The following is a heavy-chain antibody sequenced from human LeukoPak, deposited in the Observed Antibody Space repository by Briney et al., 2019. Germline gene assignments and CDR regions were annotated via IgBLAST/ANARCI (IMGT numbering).Heavy chain of an antibody. CDR1: GFTFSTYW. CDR3: ARLRVLAASTSGFDN. CDR2: VKTDGGGT. J-gene: IGHJ4*02. Sequence: GGSLRLSCAASGFTFSTYWMHWVRQAPGKGLVWVSRVKTDGGGTNYADSVKGRFTISRDNAKNTLYLQMDSLRAEDTAVYYCARLRVLAASTSGFDNWGQGTLVTVSS. D-gene: IGHD2-2*01. V-gene: IGHV3-74*01.